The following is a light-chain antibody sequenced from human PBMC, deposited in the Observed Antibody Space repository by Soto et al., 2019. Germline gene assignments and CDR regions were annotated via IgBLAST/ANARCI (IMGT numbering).Light chain of an antibody. CDR1: SSDVGGYNY. J-gene: IGLJ1*01. CDR2: DVS. CDR3: SSYTISNTLV. V-gene: IGLV2-14*01. Sequence: QSALTQPASVSGSPGQSITISCTGTSSDVGGYNYVSWYQQYPGKAPKLMIYDVSNRPSGVSNRFSGSKSGNTASLTISGLQAEDEADYYCSSYTISNTLVFGYGTKLTVL.